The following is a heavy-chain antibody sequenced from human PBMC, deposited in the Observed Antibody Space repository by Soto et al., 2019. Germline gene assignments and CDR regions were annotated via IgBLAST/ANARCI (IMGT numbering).Heavy chain of an antibody. V-gene: IGHV3-33*01. CDR3: ASDLVGASDSYGLDV. D-gene: IGHD1-26*01. CDR2: IWHDGNNK. Sequence: PGWSLRLSCASSVFTFSNYGMQWVRQAPGKGLEWVAIIWHDGNNKYYADSVRGRFIISRDNSKNRLYLQMNSLRAEDTAVYYCASDLVGASDSYGLDVWGQGTPVTVSS. CDR1: VFTFSNYG. J-gene: IGHJ6*02.